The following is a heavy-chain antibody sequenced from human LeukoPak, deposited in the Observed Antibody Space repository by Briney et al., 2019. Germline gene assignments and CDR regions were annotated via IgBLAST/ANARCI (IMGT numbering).Heavy chain of an antibody. Sequence: SETLSLTCTVSGGSISSGDYYWSWIRQPPGKGLEWIGYIYYSGSTYYNPSLKSRVTISVDTSKNQFSLKLSSVTAADTAVYYCARGDYYGGSFDYWGQGTLVTVSS. D-gene: IGHD3-10*01. CDR3: ARGDYYGGSFDY. V-gene: IGHV4-30-4*02. CDR2: IYYSGST. J-gene: IGHJ4*02. CDR1: GGSISSGDYY.